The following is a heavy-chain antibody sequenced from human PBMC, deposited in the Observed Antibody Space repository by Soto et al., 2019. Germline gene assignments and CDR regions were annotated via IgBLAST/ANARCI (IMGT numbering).Heavy chain of an antibody. CDR3: ARASRIMITFGGVIGPGY. CDR2: INPNSGGT. D-gene: IGHD3-16*02. V-gene: IGHV1-2*02. CDR1: GYTFTGYY. J-gene: IGHJ4*02. Sequence: GASVKVSCKPSGYTFTGYYMHWVRQAPGQALERMGWINPNSGGTNYAQKFQGRDTMTRDTSISTAYMELSRLRSDDTAVYYCARASRIMITFGGVIGPGYWGQGTLVTVSS.